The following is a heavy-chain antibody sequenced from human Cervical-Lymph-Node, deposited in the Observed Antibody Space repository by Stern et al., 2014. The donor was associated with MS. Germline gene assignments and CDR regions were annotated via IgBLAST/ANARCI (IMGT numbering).Heavy chain of an antibody. CDR1: GFSLSNYA. D-gene: IGHD2-21*01. V-gene: IGHV3-48*02. CDR2: ISSSSSII. Sequence: EVQLLESGGGLVQPGGSLRLSCAASGFSLSNYALNWVRQAPGQGLEWVSSISSSSSIIYYGDSVKGRFTISRDNAKNSLYLQMDSLRDEDTAVYYCARSLSLQGIWGQGTLVTVSS. CDR3: ARSLSLQGI. J-gene: IGHJ4*02.